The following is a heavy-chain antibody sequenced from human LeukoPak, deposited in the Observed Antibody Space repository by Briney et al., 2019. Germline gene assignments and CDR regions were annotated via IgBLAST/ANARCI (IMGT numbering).Heavy chain of an antibody. CDR3: ARDTPTYYYDSSGYSVGSPDY. J-gene: IGHJ4*02. V-gene: IGHV1-2*02. Sequence: GASVKVSCKASGYTISDYYIHWVRQAPGQGLEWMGWINPNSGGTNYAQKFQGRVTMTRDTSISTAYMELSRLRSDDTAVYYCARDTPTYYYDSSGYSVGSPDYWGQGTLVTVSS. CDR2: INPNSGGT. CDR1: GYTISDYY. D-gene: IGHD3-22*01.